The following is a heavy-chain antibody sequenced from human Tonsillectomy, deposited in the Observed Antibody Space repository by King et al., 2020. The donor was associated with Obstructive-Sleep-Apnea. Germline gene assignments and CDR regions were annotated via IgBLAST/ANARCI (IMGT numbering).Heavy chain of an antibody. D-gene: IGHD4-11*01. CDR1: GDRFTSYW. Sequence: QLVQSGAEVKKPGESLKISWKVSGDRFTSYWIALVRQMPGKGLEWMGIIYPGDSDTRYSPSFQGQVTISADKSISTAYLQWSGLKASDTAMYYCARRTPVTSGNYFDYWGQGTLVTVSS. CDR3: ARRTPVTSGNYFDY. CDR2: IYPGDSDT. V-gene: IGHV5-51*01. J-gene: IGHJ4*02.